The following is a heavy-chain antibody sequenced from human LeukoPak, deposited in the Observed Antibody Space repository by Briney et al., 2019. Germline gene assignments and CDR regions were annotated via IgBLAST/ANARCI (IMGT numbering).Heavy chain of an antibody. CDR2: INPNSGGT. CDR1: GYTFTGYY. CDR3: ARDDSGSYRRFDY. J-gene: IGHJ4*02. Sequence: GASVKVSCKASGYTFTGYYMHWARQAPGQGLEWMGWINPNSGGTNYAQKFQGRVTMTRDTSISTAYMELSRLRSDDTAVYYCARDDSGSYRRFDYWGQGTLVTVSS. V-gene: IGHV1-2*02. D-gene: IGHD1-26*01.